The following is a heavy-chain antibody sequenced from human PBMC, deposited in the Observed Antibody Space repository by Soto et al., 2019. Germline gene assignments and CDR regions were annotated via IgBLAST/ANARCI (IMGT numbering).Heavy chain of an antibody. CDR2: IYYSGST. J-gene: IGHJ6*02. D-gene: IGHD3-3*01. CDR1: GGSISSGGYY. CDR3: ARDAIFGVVGNGMDV. Sequence: QVQLQESGPGLVKPSQTLSLTCTVSGGSISSGGYYWSWIRQHPGKGLEWIGYIYYSGSTYYNPSLKSRVTIXXDXSXXQFSLKLSSVTAADTAVYYCARDAIFGVVGNGMDVWGQGTTVTVSS. V-gene: IGHV4-31*03.